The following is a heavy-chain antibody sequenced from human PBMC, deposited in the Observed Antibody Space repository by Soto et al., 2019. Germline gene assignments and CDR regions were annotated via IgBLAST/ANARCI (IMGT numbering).Heavy chain of an antibody. CDR2: IYSGGST. CDR1: GFTVSSNY. J-gene: IGHJ6*02. Sequence: EVQLVESGGGLVQPGGSLRLSCAASGFTVSSNYMSWVRQAPGKVLEWVSVIYSGGSTYYADSVKDRFTISRHNSKNTLYLQMNRLRDEDPAGYYCASGPLSRPPGPYYYYGMDVWGQGTTVTVSS. CDR3: ASGPLSRPPGPYYYYGMDV. V-gene: IGHV3-53*04.